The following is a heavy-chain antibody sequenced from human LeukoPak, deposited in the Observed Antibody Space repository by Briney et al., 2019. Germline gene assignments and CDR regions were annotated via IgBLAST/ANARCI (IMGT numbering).Heavy chain of an antibody. V-gene: IGHV3-21*01. Sequence: GGSLRLSCAASGFTFSSYAMSWVRQAPGKGLEWVSSISSSSSYIYYADSVKGRFTISRDNAKNSLYLQMNSLRAEDTAVYYCARDGLGKYYYYGMDVWGQGTTVTVSS. J-gene: IGHJ6*02. D-gene: IGHD3-10*01. CDR3: ARDGLGKYYYYGMDV. CDR2: ISSSSSYI. CDR1: GFTFSSYA.